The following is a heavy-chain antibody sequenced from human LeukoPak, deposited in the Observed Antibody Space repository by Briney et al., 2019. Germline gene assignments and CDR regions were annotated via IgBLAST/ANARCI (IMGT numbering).Heavy chain of an antibody. CDR1: GFIFSRYM. CDR3: ARDRDIVVVPAAAFDY. D-gene: IGHD2-2*01. J-gene: IGHJ4*02. V-gene: IGHV3-21*06. CDR2: ISTSSNYI. Sequence: GGSLRLSCAASGFIFSRYMMNWVRQAPGKGLEWVSSISTSSNYIYYADSVKGRFTISRDNAKNSLYLQMNSLRDEDTAVYYCARDRDIVVVPAAAFDYWGQGTLVTVSS.